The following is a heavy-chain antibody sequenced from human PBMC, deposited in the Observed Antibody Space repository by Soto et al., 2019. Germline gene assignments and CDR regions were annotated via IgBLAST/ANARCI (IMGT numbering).Heavy chain of an antibody. CDR1: GYSFTNYW. Sequence: GESLKISFKGSGYSFTNYWIAWVRQMPVKGLEYMGIIYPSDSTTRYSPSFQGQVTISADKSISTAYLQWNSLKASDTAMYYCARHGFYGDYSYKYFDPWGQGTLVTVSS. J-gene: IGHJ5*02. CDR3: ARHGFYGDYSYKYFDP. D-gene: IGHD4-17*01. CDR2: IYPSDSTT. V-gene: IGHV5-51*01.